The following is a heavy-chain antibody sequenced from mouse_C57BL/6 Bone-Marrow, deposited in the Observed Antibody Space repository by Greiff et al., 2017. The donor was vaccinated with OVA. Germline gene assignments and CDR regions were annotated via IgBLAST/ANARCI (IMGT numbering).Heavy chain of an antibody. D-gene: IGHD4-1*01. CDR3: ARCWDEAMDY. CDR1: GYTFTSYD. CDR2: IYPRDGST. V-gene: IGHV1-85*01. J-gene: IGHJ4*01. Sequence: VKLVESGPELVKPGASVKLSCKASGYTFTSYDINWVKQRPGQGLERIGWIYPRDGSTKYNEKFKGKATLTVDTSSSTAYMELHILTSEDSAVYFCARCWDEAMDYWGQGTSVTVSS.